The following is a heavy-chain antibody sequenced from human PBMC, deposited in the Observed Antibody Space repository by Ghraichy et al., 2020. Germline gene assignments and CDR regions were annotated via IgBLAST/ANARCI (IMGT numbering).Heavy chain of an antibody. D-gene: IGHD5-12*01. V-gene: IGHV3-30*18. CDR1: GFTFSSYG. CDR2: ISYDGSNK. J-gene: IGHJ4*02. Sequence: GGSLRLSCAASGFTFSSYGMHWVRQAPGKGLEWVAVISYDGSNKYYADSVKGRFTISRDNSKNTLYLQMNSLRAEDTAVYYCAKAPQESSYSGYDYFDYWGQGTLVTVSS. CDR3: AKAPQESSYSGYDYFDY.